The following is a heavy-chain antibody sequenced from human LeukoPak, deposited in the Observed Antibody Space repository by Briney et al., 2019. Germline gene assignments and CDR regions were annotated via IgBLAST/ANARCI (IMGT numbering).Heavy chain of an antibody. CDR1: GYTFTSYG. V-gene: IGHV1-18*01. CDR3: ARDRAIFGVVIQYNWFDP. CDR2: ISAYNGNT. J-gene: IGHJ5*02. Sequence: ASVKVSCKASGYTFTSYGISWVRQAPGQGLEWMGWISAYNGNTNYAQKLQGRVAMTTDTSTSTAYMELRSLRSDDTAVYYCARDRAIFGVVIQYNWFDPWGQGTLVTVSS. D-gene: IGHD3-3*01.